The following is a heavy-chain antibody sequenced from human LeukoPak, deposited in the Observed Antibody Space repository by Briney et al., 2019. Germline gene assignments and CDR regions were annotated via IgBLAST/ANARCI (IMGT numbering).Heavy chain of an antibody. CDR3: ATLAAADTDY. CDR2: VSSDGSST. Sequence: GGSLRLSCAASGFTFSNYHMNWVRQAPGKGLAWVSRVSSDGSSTSYADSVKGRFTISRDNARNTLFLQMNSLRAEDTAVYYCATLAAADTDYWGQGTLVTVSS. J-gene: IGHJ4*02. CDR1: GFTFSNYH. V-gene: IGHV3-74*01. D-gene: IGHD6-13*01.